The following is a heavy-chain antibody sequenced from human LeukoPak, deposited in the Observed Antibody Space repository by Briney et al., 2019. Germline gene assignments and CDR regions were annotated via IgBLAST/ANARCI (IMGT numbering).Heavy chain of an antibody. J-gene: IGHJ4*02. CDR2: IYSGGST. V-gene: IGHV3-53*01. CDR1: GFTVSSNY. CDR3: ARDFPPHGYSGSSR. Sequence: GGSLRLSCAASGFTVSSNYMSWVRQAPGKGLEWVSVIYSGGSTYYADSVKGRFTISRDNSKNTLYLQMNSLRAEDTAVYYCARDFPPHGYSGSSRWGRGTLVTVSS. D-gene: IGHD1-26*01.